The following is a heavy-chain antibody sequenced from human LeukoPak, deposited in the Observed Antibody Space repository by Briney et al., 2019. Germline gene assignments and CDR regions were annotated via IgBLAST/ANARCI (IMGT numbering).Heavy chain of an antibody. V-gene: IGHV4-4*09. CDR2: IYTSVST. CDR3: ATRGRDGYFDY. Sequence: SETLCLTCTVSGGSISSYYWSWIRQPPRKGLEWIGYIYTSVSTNYNPSLKSRVTISVDTSKNQFSLKLSSVTAADTAVYYCATRGRDGYFDYWGQGTLVTVSS. D-gene: IGHD5-24*01. J-gene: IGHJ4*02. CDR1: GGSISSYY.